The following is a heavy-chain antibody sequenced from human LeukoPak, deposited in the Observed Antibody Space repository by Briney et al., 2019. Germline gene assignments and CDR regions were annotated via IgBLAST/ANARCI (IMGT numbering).Heavy chain of an antibody. CDR1: GVSINDYY. CDR3: ARIRCGHSGSVCYNH. J-gene: IGHJ1*01. CDR2: ISHTEGT. Sequence: SETLSLTCGVFGVSINDYYWSWIRQSPGKGLQWIGEISHTEGTRYNPSLESRVTMSVGTSENQLSLKLIFVTAADTAVYYCARIRCGHSGSVCYNHWGLGTLVTVSS. V-gene: IGHV4-34*01. D-gene: IGHD3-9*01.